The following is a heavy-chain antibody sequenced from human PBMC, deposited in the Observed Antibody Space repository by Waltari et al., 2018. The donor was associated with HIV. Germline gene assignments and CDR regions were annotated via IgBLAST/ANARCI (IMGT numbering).Heavy chain of an antibody. CDR3: ARDYDSNGMYYFDY. D-gene: IGHD3-22*01. Sequence: QVQLLQSGAEVKKPGASVKVSCKASGYTFTDYYMHWVRQAPGQVPEWMGWIHPIRGDTNYATKFQCRVTMTSDTSITTAYMELSRLRSDDTAVYFCARDYDSNGMYYFDYWGQGTLVTVSS. CDR2: IHPIRGDT. CDR1: GYTFTDYY. V-gene: IGHV1-2*02. J-gene: IGHJ4*02.